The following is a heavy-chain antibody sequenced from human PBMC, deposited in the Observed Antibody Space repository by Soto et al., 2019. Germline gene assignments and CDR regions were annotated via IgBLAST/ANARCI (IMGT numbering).Heavy chain of an antibody. CDR1: GFSLSNARMG. CDR2: IFSNDEK. J-gene: IGHJ4*02. Sequence: SGPTLVNPTETLTLTCTVSGFSLSNARMGVSWIRQPPGKALEWLAHIFSNDEKSYSTSLKSRLTISKDTSKSQVVLTMTNMDPVDTATYYCARMPTLDYDFWSGSYFDYWGQGTLVTVSS. CDR3: ARMPTLDYDFWSGSYFDY. D-gene: IGHD3-3*01. V-gene: IGHV2-26*01.